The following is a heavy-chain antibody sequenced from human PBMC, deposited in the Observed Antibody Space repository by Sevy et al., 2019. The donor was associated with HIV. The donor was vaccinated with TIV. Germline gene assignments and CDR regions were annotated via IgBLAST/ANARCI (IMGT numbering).Heavy chain of an antibody. V-gene: IGHV3-72*01. J-gene: IGHJ2*01. CDR1: GFTFSDHY. Sequence: GGSLRLSCAASGFTFSDHYMDWVRQAPGKGLEWVGRVRKKVNSYTTEYAASVKDRFTISRDDSKNSLYLQMNSLKTEDTAVYYCTRVGSLWYFDLWGRGTLVTVSS. D-gene: IGHD3-10*01. CDR2: VRKKVNSYTT. CDR3: TRVGSLWYFDL.